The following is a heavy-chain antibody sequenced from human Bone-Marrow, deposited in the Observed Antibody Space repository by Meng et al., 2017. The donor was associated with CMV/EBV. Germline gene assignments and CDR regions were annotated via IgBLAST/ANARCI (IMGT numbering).Heavy chain of an antibody. CDR2: IKKDGSER. CDR1: GFSSSSYW. J-gene: IGHJ6*02. V-gene: IGHV3-7*01. Sequence: LKISCAASGFSSSSYWRSWVRQAAGKGQGWVANIKKDGSERYYVDPVKGRFTITRDNAKTSLYLQMNSRRAEDTAVYYCARNAGDDSSGYGNRFSEGMGVWGQGTMVTVSS. D-gene: IGHD3-22*01. CDR3: ARNAGDDSSGYGNRFSEGMGV.